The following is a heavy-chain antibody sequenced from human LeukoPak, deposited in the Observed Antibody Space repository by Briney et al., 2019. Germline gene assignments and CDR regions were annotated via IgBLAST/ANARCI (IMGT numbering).Heavy chain of an antibody. D-gene: IGHD3-10*01. Sequence: GGSLRLSCAASGFTFDDYAMHWVRQAPGKGLEWVSGISWNSGSIGYADSVKGRFTISRDNAKNSLYLQMNSLRAEDTALYYCAKDTEITMVRGVIFDYWGQGTLVTVSS. CDR1: GFTFDDYA. V-gene: IGHV3-9*01. J-gene: IGHJ4*02. CDR3: AKDTEITMVRGVIFDY. CDR2: ISWNSGSI.